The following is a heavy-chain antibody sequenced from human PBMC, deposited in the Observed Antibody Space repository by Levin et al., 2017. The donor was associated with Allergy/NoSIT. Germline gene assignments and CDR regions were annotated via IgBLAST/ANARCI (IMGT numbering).Heavy chain of an antibody. V-gene: IGHV3-23*01. J-gene: IGHJ6*02. Sequence: GESLKISCAASGFTFRNYAMSWVRQAPGKGLEWVSAISGTGGGAYYADSVKGRFTISRDNSKNTLYLQMKSLRAEDTAVYYCAKGGTRSPFDYYYYVMDVWGQGTTVTVSS. CDR3: AKGGTRSPFDYYYYVMDV. CDR1: GFTFRNYA. CDR2: ISGTGGGA. D-gene: IGHD1-1*01.